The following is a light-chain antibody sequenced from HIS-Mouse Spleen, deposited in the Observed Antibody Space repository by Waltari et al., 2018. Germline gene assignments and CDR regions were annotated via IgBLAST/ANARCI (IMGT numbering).Light chain of an antibody. J-gene: IGKJ3*01. V-gene: IGKV1-13*02. CDR3: QQFNSYPLFT. Sequence: AIQLTQSPSSLSASVGDRVPIPCRPSQGISSALAWYQQKPGKAPKLLIYDASSLESGVPSRFSGSGSGTDFTLTISSLQPEDFATYYCQQFNSYPLFTFGPGTKVDIK. CDR1: QGISSA. CDR2: DAS.